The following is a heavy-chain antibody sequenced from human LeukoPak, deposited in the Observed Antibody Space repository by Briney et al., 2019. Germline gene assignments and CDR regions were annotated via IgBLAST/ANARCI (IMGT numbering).Heavy chain of an antibody. CDR1: GGSISSGDYH. V-gene: IGHV4-61*08. Sequence: SETLSLTCTVSGGSISSGDYHWSWIRQPPGKGLEWIGFIYYSGDTYYNPSLKSRVTISVDTSKNQFSLKLSSVTAADTAVYYCARARPGNDGGSFDYWGQGTLVTVSS. CDR3: ARARPGNDGGSFDY. J-gene: IGHJ4*02. D-gene: IGHD1-1*01. CDR2: IYYSGDT.